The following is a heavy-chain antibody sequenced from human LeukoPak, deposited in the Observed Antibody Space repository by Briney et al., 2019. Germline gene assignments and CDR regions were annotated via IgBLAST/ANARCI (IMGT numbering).Heavy chain of an antibody. CDR2: IYYDGTT. CDR1: GVPISSHY. J-gene: IGHJ4*02. Sequence: SETLSLTCTVSGVPISSHYWSWSRQPPGKGLEWIGNIYYDGTTNYNPSLRSRITISTDTSRNQFSLRLSSVTTADSAMYYCARSGDSSAYFGSWGQGTLVAVSS. V-gene: IGHV4-59*11. CDR3: ARSGDSSAYFGS. D-gene: IGHD3-22*01.